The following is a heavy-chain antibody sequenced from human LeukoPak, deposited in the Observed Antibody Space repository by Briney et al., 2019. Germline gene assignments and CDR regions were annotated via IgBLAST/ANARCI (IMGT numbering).Heavy chain of an antibody. CDR3: ARVYSGYDRFYYYMDV. Sequence: GGSLRLSCAASGFTFSSSAMSWVRQAPGKGLEWVSSISSSSSYIYYADSVKGRFTISRDNAKNSLYLQMNSLRAEDTAVYYCARVYSGYDRFYYYMDVWGKGTTVTVSS. CDR1: GFTFSSSA. J-gene: IGHJ6*03. V-gene: IGHV3-21*01. CDR2: ISSSSSYI. D-gene: IGHD5-12*01.